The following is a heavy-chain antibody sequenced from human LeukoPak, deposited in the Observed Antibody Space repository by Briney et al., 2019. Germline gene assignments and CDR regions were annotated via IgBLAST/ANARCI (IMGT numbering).Heavy chain of an antibody. CDR2: IYTSGST. V-gene: IGHV4-4*07. J-gene: IGHJ3*02. D-gene: IGHD4-17*01. CDR1: GGSISSYY. Sequence: PSETLSLTCTVSGGSISSYYWSWIRQPAGKGLEWIGRIYTSGSTNYNPSLKSRVTMSVDTSKNQFSLKLSSVTAADTAVYYCAIMTTPNPGRVGAFDIWGQGTMVTVSS. CDR3: AIMTTPNPGRVGAFDI.